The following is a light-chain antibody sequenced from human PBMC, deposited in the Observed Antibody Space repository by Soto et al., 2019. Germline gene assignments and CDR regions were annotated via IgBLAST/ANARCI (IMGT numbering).Light chain of an antibody. CDR3: HQYNNWPIT. V-gene: IGKV3-15*01. Sequence: EIVMTQSPATLSVSPGERATLSCRASQSVSTNLARYQQKPGQAPRLLIYDASTRATGLPDRFSGSGSGTEFTLTISSLQSEDFGVYYCHQYNNWPITFGQGTRLEI. CDR1: QSVSTN. CDR2: DAS. J-gene: IGKJ5*01.